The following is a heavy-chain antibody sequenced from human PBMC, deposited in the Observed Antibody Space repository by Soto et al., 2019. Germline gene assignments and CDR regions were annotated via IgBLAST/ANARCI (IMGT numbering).Heavy chain of an antibody. CDR3: AKNYDFWSGYYILERDAFDI. D-gene: IGHD3-3*01. Sequence: GGSLRLSCAASGFTFSSYGMHWVRQAPGKGLEWVAVISYDGSNKYYADSVKGRFTISRGNSKNTLYLQMNSLRAEDTAVYYCAKNYDFWSGYYILERDAFDIWGQGTMVTVSS. CDR2: ISYDGSNK. CDR1: GFTFSSYG. V-gene: IGHV3-30*18. J-gene: IGHJ3*02.